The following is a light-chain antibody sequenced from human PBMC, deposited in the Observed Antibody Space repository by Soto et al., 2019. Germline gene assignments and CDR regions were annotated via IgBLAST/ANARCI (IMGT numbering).Light chain of an antibody. CDR1: SSDVGGYNH. Sequence: QSALTQPASVSGSPGQSITISCTGSSSDVGGYNHVSWYQQHPGKAPKLMIYEVSNRPSGVSNRFSGSKSGNTASLTISGLQAEDEADYSCAAWDDSLNGLVFGTGTKLTVL. CDR2: EVS. CDR3: AAWDDSLNGLV. J-gene: IGLJ1*01. V-gene: IGLV2-14*01.